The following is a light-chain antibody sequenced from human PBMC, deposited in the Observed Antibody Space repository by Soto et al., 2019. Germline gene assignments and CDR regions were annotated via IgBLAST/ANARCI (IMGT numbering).Light chain of an antibody. V-gene: IGKV1-5*03. CDR2: TTS. Sequence: DIQMIQSPSTLSASVGDRVTIAGLASQTISNWVDWYQQKPGKAPRLLIYTTSSVASGVPSRFCGSGSGTEFTLNISGLQADDFDAYYCQQYNRWWKLGQGTKV. CDR3: QQYNRWWK. J-gene: IGKJ1*01. CDR1: QTISNW.